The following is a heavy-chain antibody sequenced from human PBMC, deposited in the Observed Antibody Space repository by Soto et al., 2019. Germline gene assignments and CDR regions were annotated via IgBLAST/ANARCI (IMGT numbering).Heavy chain of an antibody. D-gene: IGHD1-20*01. J-gene: IGHJ4*02. CDR3: ARDGSNWNDFDY. CDR2: INKDGTEK. V-gene: IGHV3-7*03. CDR1: GFTFSNFW. Sequence: EVQVMESGGGLVQPGGSLRLSCAASGFTFSNFWMTWVRQAPGKGLGWVANINKDGTEKNYVDSVKGRFTISRDNANNSLYLQMNSLRVEDTAVYYCARDGSNWNDFDYWGQGTLVTVSS.